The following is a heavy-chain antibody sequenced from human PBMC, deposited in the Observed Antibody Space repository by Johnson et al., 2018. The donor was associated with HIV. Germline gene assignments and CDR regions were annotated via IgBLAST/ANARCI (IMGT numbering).Heavy chain of an antibody. J-gene: IGHJ3*02. CDR3: ARDPRGVIVAPSDAFDI. CDR1: GFTLSSYA. CDR2: ISYDGSYE. D-gene: IGHD3-10*01. V-gene: IGHV3-30*04. Sequence: QVQLVESGGGVVQPGGSLRLSCAASGFTLSSYAMNWVRQAPGKGLEWVAVISYDGSYEYHADSVKGRFTISRDNSKSTLFLQMNSLRAEDTAVYYCARDPRGVIVAPSDAFDIWGQGTMVTVSS.